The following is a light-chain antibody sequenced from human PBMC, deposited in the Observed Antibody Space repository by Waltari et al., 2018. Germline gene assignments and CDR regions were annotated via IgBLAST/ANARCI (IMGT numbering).Light chain of an antibody. CDR3: QHYLRLPVT. CDR1: QSVSRA. J-gene: IGKJ1*01. V-gene: IGKV3-20*01. Sequence: EIVLTQSTGTMSLSLGERATLSCRASQSVSRALTWYQQKPGQAPRLLIYGASTRATGIPDRFSGSCSGTDFSLTISRLDPDDFAVYYCQHYLRLPVTFGQGTTVEI. CDR2: GAS.